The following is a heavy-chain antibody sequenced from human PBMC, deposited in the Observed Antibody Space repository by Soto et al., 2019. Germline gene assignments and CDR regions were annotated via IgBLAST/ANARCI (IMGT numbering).Heavy chain of an antibody. Sequence: GSLRLSCAASGFTFSSYSMNWVRQAPGKGLEWVSSISSSSSYIYYADSVKGRFTISRDNAKNSLYLQMNSLRAEDTAVYYCASQVRGKPLAGHYGMDVWGQGTTVTVSS. J-gene: IGHJ6*02. CDR3: ASQVRGKPLAGHYGMDV. CDR2: ISSSSSYI. V-gene: IGHV3-21*01. D-gene: IGHD3-10*01. CDR1: GFTFSSYS.